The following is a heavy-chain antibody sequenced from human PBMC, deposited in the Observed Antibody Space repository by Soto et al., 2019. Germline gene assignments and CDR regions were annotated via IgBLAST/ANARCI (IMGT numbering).Heavy chain of an antibody. D-gene: IGHD6-13*01. CDR2: IYYSGST. CDR1: GGSISSVGYY. V-gene: IGHV4-39*01. J-gene: IGHJ5*02. Sequence: PSETLSLTCTVSGGSISSVGYYWSWIRQHPGKGLEWIGSIYYSGSTYYNPSLKSRVTISVDTSKNQFSLKLSSVTAADTAVYYCARSFMGSWYEAYTWFDPWGQGTLVTVS. CDR3: ARSFMGSWYEAYTWFDP.